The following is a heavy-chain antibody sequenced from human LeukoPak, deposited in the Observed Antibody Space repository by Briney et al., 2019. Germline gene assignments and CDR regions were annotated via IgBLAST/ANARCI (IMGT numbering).Heavy chain of an antibody. CDR3: ARSHNWGSGYYYYYMDV. Sequence: PGGSLRLSCAASGFTFSSYDMHWVRHATGKGLEWVSAICTAGDTYYPGSVKGRFTISRENAKNSLYLQMNSLRAGDTAVYYCARSHNWGSGYYYYYMDVWGKGTTVTVSS. CDR1: GFTFSSYD. V-gene: IGHV3-13*01. CDR2: ICTAGDT. D-gene: IGHD7-27*01. J-gene: IGHJ6*03.